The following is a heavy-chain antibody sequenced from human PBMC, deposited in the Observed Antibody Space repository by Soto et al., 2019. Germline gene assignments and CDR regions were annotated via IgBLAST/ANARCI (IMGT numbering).Heavy chain of an antibody. CDR2: IGTSSNHI. CDR3: ARSLRAPGIVAEYFQY. Sequence: EVQLVESGGGLVKPGGSLRLSCAASGFTFGSYGMNWVRQAPGKGLEWVSSIGTSSNHIYYADSVKGRFTISRDNAKNSLSLQMNSLRADATAVYLCARSLRAPGIVAEYFQYWGQGALVTVSS. J-gene: IGHJ1*01. D-gene: IGHD6-13*01. V-gene: IGHV3-21*06. CDR1: GFTFGSYG.